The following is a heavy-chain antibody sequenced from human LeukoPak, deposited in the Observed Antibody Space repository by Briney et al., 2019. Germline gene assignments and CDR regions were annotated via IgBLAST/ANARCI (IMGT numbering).Heavy chain of an antibody. CDR2: MNPNSGNT. V-gene: IGHV1-8*01. Sequence: ASVKVSCKASGYTFTSYGINWVRQATGQGLEWMGWMNPNSGNTGYAQKFQGRVTMTRNTSISTAYMELSSLRSEDTAVYYCARGLNGLRYFDWSPLYRMDVWGQGTTVTVSS. CDR1: GYTFTSYG. D-gene: IGHD3-9*01. J-gene: IGHJ6*02. CDR3: ARGLNGLRYFDWSPLYRMDV.